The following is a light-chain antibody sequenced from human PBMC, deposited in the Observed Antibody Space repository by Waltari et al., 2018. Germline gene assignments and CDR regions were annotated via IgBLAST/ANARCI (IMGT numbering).Light chain of an antibody. CDR2: VVS. J-gene: IGLJ3*02. CDR1: SSDIGGYKY. Sequence: QSALTQPASVSGSPGQSITIPCTGTSSDIGGYKYVSWYQQHPGKAPKLMIYVVSNRPLGVSNRFSGSKSGSTASLTISGLQSEDEADYYCSSYMNSSLVFGAGTKVTVL. CDR3: SSYMNSSLV. V-gene: IGLV2-14*01.